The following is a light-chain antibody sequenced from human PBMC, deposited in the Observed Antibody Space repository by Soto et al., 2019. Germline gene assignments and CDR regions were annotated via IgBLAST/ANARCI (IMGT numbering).Light chain of an antibody. CDR1: QTVTSGY. CDR2: GVS. J-gene: IGKJ1*01. CDR3: QQYGSPPWT. Sequence: EIVLTQSPGTLSLSPGERATLSCRASQTVTSGYLAWYQQKPGQAPRLLMYGVSSRATGIPDRFSGSGSGTEFTLTISRLEPEDFAMYYCQQYGSPPWTFGQGTKVDI. V-gene: IGKV3-20*01.